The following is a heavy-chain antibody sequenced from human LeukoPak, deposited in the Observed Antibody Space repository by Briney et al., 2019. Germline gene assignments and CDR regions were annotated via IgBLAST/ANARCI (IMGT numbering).Heavy chain of an antibody. D-gene: IGHD2-2*01. CDR3: ARPQGATAMVAFDI. Sequence: PSEALSVTCADSGYSISSGYSWGWIRQPPGKGLEWIGSIYKSGITYYNPTLKIRVTISADTSKNQFSLKLSSVTAADAAVYYCARPQGATAMVAFDIWGQGTMVTVSS. J-gene: IGHJ3*02. V-gene: IGHV4-38-2*01. CDR1: GYSISSGYS. CDR2: IYKSGIT.